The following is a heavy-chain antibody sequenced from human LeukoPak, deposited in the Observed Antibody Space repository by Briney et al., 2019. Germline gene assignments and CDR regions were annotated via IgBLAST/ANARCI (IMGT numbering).Heavy chain of an antibody. J-gene: IGHJ5*02. V-gene: IGHV4-4*09. CDR2: INRSGYT. D-gene: IGHD1-26*01. CDR3: AERQGPNSGSYDWFDP. CDR1: GGSISSYY. Sequence: SETLSLTCTVSGGSISSYYWSWIRQSLPPGQGLEWIAYINRSGYTNYNPSLKSRVTISIDSSSNQFSLKVSSVTAADTAVYYCAERQGPNSGSYDWFDPWGQGTLVTVAS.